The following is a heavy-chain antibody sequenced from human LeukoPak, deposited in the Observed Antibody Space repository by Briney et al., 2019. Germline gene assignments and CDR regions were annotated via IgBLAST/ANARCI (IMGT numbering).Heavy chain of an antibody. D-gene: IGHD2-2*01. Sequence: ASVKVSCKASGYTFTGYYMHWVRQAPGQGLEWMGWVNPNSGGTNYAQKFQGRVTMTRDTSISTAYMELSRLRSDDTAVYYCARDPDIVVVPAAASLQHWGQGTLVTVSS. V-gene: IGHV1-2*02. CDR2: VNPNSGGT. CDR1: GYTFTGYY. J-gene: IGHJ1*01. CDR3: ARDPDIVVVPAAASLQH.